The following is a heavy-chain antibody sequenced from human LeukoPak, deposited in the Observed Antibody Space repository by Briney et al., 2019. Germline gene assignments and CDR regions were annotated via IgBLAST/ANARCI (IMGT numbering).Heavy chain of an antibody. J-gene: IGHJ4*02. D-gene: IGHD4-17*01. CDR2: IYTSGST. CDR1: GGSISSGSYY. V-gene: IGHV4-61*02. Sequence: SQTLSLTCTVSGGSISSGSYYWSWIRQPAGKGLEWIGRIYTSGSTNYNPSLKSRVTISVDTSKNQFSLKLSSVTAADTAVYYCARGTTVTTPFDYWGQGTLVTVSS. CDR3: ARGTTVTTPFDY.